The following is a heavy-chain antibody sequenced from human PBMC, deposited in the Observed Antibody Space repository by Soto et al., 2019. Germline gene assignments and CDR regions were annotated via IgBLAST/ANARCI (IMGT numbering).Heavy chain of an antibody. J-gene: IGHJ6*02. Sequence: PSETLSLTCAVSGGSISSSHWWGWVRQAPGKGLEWIGEIYHSGSTNYNPSLKSRITMSVDKSKNQFSVNLSSVTAADTAVYYCVREADETAIVPAPWLVWGRGNMVTVSS. V-gene: IGHV4-4*02. CDR3: VREADETAIVPAPWLV. CDR1: GGSISSSHW. CDR2: IYHSGST. D-gene: IGHD2-21*02.